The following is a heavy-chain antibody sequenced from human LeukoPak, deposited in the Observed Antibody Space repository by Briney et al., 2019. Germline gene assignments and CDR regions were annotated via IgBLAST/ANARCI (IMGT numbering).Heavy chain of an antibody. Sequence: GGSLRLSCAASGFTFSSYAMSWVRQAPGKGLEWVSAISGSGGSTYYADSVKGRFTISRDNSKNTLYLQMNSLRAEDTAVYYCATWDIVVVPARDAFDIWGQGTMVTASS. CDR2: ISGSGGST. V-gene: IGHV3-23*01. J-gene: IGHJ3*02. CDR1: GFTFSSYA. CDR3: ATWDIVVVPARDAFDI. D-gene: IGHD2-2*01.